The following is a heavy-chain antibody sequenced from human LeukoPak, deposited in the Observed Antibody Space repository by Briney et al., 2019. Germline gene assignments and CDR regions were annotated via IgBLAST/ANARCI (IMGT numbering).Heavy chain of an antibody. CDR1: GYTFTSYG. Sequence: GASVKVSCKASGYTFTSYGISWVRQAPGQGLEWMGWTSAYNGNTNYAQKLQGRVTMTTDTSTSTAYMELRSLRSDDTAVYYCARDSRLNYYDSSGYYYVSLLPADYWGQGTLVTVSS. J-gene: IGHJ4*02. CDR2: TSAYNGNT. D-gene: IGHD3-22*01. CDR3: ARDSRLNYYDSSGYYYVSLLPADY. V-gene: IGHV1-18*01.